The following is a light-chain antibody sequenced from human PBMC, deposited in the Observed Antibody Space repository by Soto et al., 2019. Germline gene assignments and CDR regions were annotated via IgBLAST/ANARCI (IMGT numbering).Light chain of an antibody. V-gene: IGLV1-44*01. J-gene: IGLJ3*02. Sequence: QSVLTQPPSTSGTPGQRVTISCSGSSSNIGSNVLNWYQQLPGTAPKLLIYSNSQRPSGVPDRFSGSKSGTSASLAISGLQSEDEADYYCAAWDDRLNGPVFGGGTKLTVL. CDR2: SNS. CDR1: SSNIGSNV. CDR3: AAWDDRLNGPV.